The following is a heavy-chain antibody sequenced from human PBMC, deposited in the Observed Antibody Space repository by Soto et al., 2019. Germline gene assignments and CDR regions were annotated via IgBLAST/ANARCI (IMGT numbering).Heavy chain of an antibody. J-gene: IGHJ4*02. CDR2: IIPLFGTT. D-gene: IGHD4-17*01. CDR3: ARDHSSYGDYAVKGLRD. Sequence: QVQLVQSGAEVKTPGSSVKVSCKASEGTFSNYAISWVRQAPGQGLEWMGGIIPLFGTTNYAQKFQGRVTIYADESTRTAYMERNSLTSEDTAVYYCARDHSSYGDYAVKGLRDWGQGVLVTVSS. V-gene: IGHV1-69*01. CDR1: EGTFSNYA.